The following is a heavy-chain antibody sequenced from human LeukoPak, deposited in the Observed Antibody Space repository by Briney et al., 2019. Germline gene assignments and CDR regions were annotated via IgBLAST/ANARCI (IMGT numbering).Heavy chain of an antibody. V-gene: IGHV3-30-3*01. J-gene: IGHJ6*02. D-gene: IGHD3-10*01. Sequence: PGGPLRLSCAASGFTFSSYAMHWVRQAPGKGLEWVAVISYDGSNKYYADSVKGRFTISRDNSKNTLYLQMNSLRAEDTAVYYCAKDYVGSGTYSAGYYGMDVWGQGTTVTVSS. CDR3: AKDYVGSGTYSAGYYGMDV. CDR2: ISYDGSNK. CDR1: GFTFSSYA.